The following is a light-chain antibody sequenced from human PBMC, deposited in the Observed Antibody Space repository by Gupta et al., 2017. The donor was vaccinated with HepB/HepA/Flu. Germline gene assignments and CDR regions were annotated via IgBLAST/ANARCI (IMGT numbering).Light chain of an antibody. CDR1: QSILYSSNNKNY. CDR3: QQYYTSPYT. CDR2: WAS. V-gene: IGKV4-1*01. J-gene: IGKJ2*01. Sequence: DIVMTQSPDSLAVSLGERATINCKSSQSILYSSNNKNYLAWYQQKPGQPPKLLIYWASTRESGVPDRFSGSGSGTDVTLTISSLQAEDVAVYHCQQYYTSPYTFGQGTKLEIK.